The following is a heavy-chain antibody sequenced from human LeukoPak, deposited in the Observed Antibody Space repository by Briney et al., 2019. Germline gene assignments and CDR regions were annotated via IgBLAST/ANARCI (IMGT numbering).Heavy chain of an antibody. Sequence: GGSLRLSCTASGFTFGDYAMSWFRQAPGKGLEWVGFIRSKAYGGTTEYAASVKGRFTISRDDSKSIAYLQMNSLKTEDTAVYYCTREGVGAAFDIWGQGTMVTVSS. CDR3: TREGVGAAFDI. CDR1: GFTFGDYA. V-gene: IGHV3-49*03. J-gene: IGHJ3*02. D-gene: IGHD1-26*01. CDR2: IRSKAYGGTT.